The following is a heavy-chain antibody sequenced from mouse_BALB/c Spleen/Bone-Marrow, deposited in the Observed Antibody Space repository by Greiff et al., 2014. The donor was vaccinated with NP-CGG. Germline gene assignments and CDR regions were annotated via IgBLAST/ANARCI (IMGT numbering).Heavy chain of an antibody. CDR2: ISPNSGDS. CDR3: ARSRYGIY. J-gene: IGHJ2*01. V-gene: IGHV1-26*01. D-gene: IGHD2-14*01. Sequence: VQLQQSGPELVKPGASVKMSCKASGYTFTDYYMKWVKQNHGKSLEWIGDISPNSGDSFYNQKFKGKATLTVDKSSSTAYMQLNSLTSEDSAVYYCARSRYGIYWGQGTTLTVSS. CDR1: GYTFTDYY.